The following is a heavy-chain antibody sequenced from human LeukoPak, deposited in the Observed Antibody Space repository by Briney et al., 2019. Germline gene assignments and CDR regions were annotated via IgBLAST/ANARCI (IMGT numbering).Heavy chain of an antibody. CDR2: INHSGST. CDR1: GGSFSSYY. V-gene: IGHV4-34*01. D-gene: IGHD1-26*01. Sequence: PSETLSLTCAVYGGSFSSYYWSWLRQPPGKGLEWIGEINHSGSTNYNPSLKSRVTISVDTSKNQFSLKLSSVTAADTAVNYCARGGAGATKTNSQKVGYFYYWGQGTLVTVSS. J-gene: IGHJ4*02. CDR3: ARGGAGATKTNSQKVGYFYY.